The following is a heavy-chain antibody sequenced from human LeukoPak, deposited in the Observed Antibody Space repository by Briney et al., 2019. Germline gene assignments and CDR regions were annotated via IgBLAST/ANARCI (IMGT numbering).Heavy chain of an antibody. CDR1: GYTFTGYY. CDR2: IKPNSGGT. CDR3: ASRGAEYSSGWYRPFDY. D-gene: IGHD6-19*01. J-gene: IGHJ4*02. Sequence: GASVKVSCKASGYTFTGYYIHWARQAPGQGLEWMGWIKPNSGGTNYAQKFQGRVTMTRDTSISTAYMELSRLRSDDTAVYYCASRGAEYSSGWYRPFDYWGQGTLVTVSS. V-gene: IGHV1-2*02.